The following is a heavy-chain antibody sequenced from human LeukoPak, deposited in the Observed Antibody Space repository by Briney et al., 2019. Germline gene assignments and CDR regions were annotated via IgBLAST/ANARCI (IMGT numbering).Heavy chain of an antibody. CDR3: ATRRMVYDFWSGSFDY. J-gene: IGHJ4*02. V-gene: IGHV1-69*01. D-gene: IGHD3-3*01. Sequence: GASVKVSCKASGGTFSSYAISWVRQAPGQGLEWMGGIIPIFGTANYAQKFQGRVTITADESTSTAYMELSSLRSEDTAVYYCATRRMVYDFWSGSFDYWGQGTLVTVSS. CDR1: GGTFSSYA. CDR2: IIPIFGTA.